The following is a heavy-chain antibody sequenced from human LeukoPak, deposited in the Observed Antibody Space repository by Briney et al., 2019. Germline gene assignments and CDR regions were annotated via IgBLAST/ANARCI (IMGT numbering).Heavy chain of an antibody. CDR3: AKDGKNYFDY. CDR2: ITWDGGST. J-gene: IGHJ4*02. V-gene: IGHV3-43D*03. CDR1: GFIFDDYA. Sequence: GGSLRLSCAASGFIFDDYAMHWVRQAPGKGLAWVSLITWDGGSTYYADSVKGRFTISRGNSKNSLSLQMNSLRAEDTALYYCAKDGKNYFDYWGQGTLVTVSS.